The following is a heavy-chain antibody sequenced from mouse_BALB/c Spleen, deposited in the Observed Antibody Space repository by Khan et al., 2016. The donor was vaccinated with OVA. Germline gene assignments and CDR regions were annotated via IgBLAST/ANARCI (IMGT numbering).Heavy chain of an antibody. D-gene: IGHD1-1*01. V-gene: IGHV2-9*02. J-gene: IGHJ3*01. CDR2: IWAGGST. CDR1: GFSLTSYG. CDR3: TRSFYYGAWFAY. Sequence: QVQLQQSGPGLVAPSQTLSITCTVSGFSLTSYGVHWVSQPPGKGLAWLGGIWAGGSTNHNTALMSRLSISKDNSKSQVFLKMNSTPTDDTAMYYCTRSFYYGAWFAYWGQGTLVTVSA.